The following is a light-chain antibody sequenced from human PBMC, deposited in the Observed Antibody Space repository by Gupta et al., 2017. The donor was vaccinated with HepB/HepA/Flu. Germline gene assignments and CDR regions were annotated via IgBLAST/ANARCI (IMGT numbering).Light chain of an antibody. V-gene: IGLV2-14*03. CDR1: SNDIGNYYS. CDR2: NVS. CDR3: SCFSTANTHVI. J-gene: IGLJ2*01. Sequence: SALTQPAPVSGSPGQSITVPCTGTSNDIGNYYSVSWYQQFPGKVPKLILYNVSHRPSGISSRFSGSKSGNTASLTISGLQAEDEADYYCSCFSTANTHVIFGGGTRLTIL.